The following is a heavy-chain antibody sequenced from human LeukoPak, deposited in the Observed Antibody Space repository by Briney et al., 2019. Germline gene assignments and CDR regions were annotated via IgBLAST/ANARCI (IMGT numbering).Heavy chain of an antibody. D-gene: IGHD6-19*01. CDR1: GGSISSYY. CDR3: ARGGEQWLVSHYFDY. CDR2: INHSGST. J-gene: IGHJ4*02. V-gene: IGHV4-34*01. Sequence: PSETLSLTCTVSGGSISSYYWSWIRQPPGKGLEWIGEINHSGSTNCNPSLKSRVTISVDTSKNQFSLKLSSVTAADTAVYYCARGGEQWLVSHYFDYWGQGTLVTVSS.